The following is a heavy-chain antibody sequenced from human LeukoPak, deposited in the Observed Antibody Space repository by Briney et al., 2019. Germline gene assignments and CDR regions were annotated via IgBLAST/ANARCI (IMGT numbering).Heavy chain of an antibody. CDR1: GGSFSGYY. CDR3: AREYRSSWYLNWFDP. J-gene: IGHJ5*02. V-gene: IGHV4-34*01. D-gene: IGHD6-13*01. Sequence: SETLSLTCAVYGGSFSGYYWSWIRQPPGKGLEWIGEINHSGSTNYNPSLKSRVTISIDTSKNQFSLKLSSVTAADTAVYYCAREYRSSWYLNWFDPWGQGTLVTVSS. CDR2: INHSGST.